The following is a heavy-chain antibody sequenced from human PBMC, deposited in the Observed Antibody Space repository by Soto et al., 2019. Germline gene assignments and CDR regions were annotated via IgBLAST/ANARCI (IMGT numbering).Heavy chain of an antibody. CDR1: GYTFTGYY. V-gene: IGHV1-2*02. J-gene: IGHJ6*02. D-gene: IGHD5-12*01. Sequence: QVQLVQSGAEVKKPGASVKVSCKASGYTFTGYYMHWVRQAPGQGLEWMGWINPNSGGTNYAQKFQGRVTMTRDTSISTAYMELSRLRSDDTAVYYCACWTGYSGYDFWGLRYYGIDVWGQGTTVTVSS. CDR2: INPNSGGT. CDR3: ACWTGYSGYDFWGLRYYGIDV.